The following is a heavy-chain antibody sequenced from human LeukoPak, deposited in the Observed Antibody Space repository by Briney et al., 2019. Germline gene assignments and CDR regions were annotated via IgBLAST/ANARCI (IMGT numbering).Heavy chain of an antibody. CDR2: VCYPGNT. CDR1: GGSISSSSYC. V-gene: IGHV4-39*01. D-gene: IGHD2-15*01. J-gene: IGHJ5*02. CDR3: ARQDVVAAPTVSLLRHWFDP. Sequence: SETLSLTCTVSGGSISSSSYCWGWIRQPPGKGLEWLGSVCYPGNTYYNPSLKSRVTISVDTSKNQLYLNLNSVTAADTALYHCARQDVVAAPTVSLLRHWFDPWGQGTLVTVSS.